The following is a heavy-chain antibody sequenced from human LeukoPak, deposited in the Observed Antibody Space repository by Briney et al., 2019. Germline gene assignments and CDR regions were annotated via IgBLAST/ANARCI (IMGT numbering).Heavy chain of an antibody. Sequence: GGSLRLSCAASGFTFSSYSMNWVRQAPGKGLEWVSYISSSSSTIYYADSVKGRFTISRDNAKNSLYLQMNSLRAEDTALYYCAKDMDDSYFDYWGQGTLVTVSS. CDR3: AKDMDDSYFDY. CDR2: ISSSSSTI. CDR1: GFTFSSYS. J-gene: IGHJ4*02. V-gene: IGHV3-48*04. D-gene: IGHD3-22*01.